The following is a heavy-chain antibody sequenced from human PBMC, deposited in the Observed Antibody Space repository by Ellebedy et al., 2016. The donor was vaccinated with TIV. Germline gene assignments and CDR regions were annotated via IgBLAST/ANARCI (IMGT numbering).Heavy chain of an antibody. D-gene: IGHD3-3*01. V-gene: IGHV4-4*09. J-gene: IGHJ4*02. CDR3: ARRLDWSRSRDAGYHFDL. Sequence: MPSETLSLTCSVSGGSITSHMWSRLRQSPGKRPEWIGYVYPSGSTTYNPSLRSRVTISVGASGNQFLLRLTSVTAADTATYYCARRLDWSRSRDAGYHFDLWGQGTLVTVSA. CDR2: VYPSGST. CDR1: GGSITSHM.